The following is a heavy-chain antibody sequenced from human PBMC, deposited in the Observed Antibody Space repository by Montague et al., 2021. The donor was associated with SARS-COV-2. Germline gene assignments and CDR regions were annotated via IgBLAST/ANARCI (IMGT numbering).Heavy chain of an antibody. Sequence: LRLSCAISGGSMRRYYWTWIRQLPGKELEWIGSIYDSGGARYNPSLKSRVSISVDASKNQFSLRVTSVPAADTAVYFCARRGTGNYEIMDYWGQGTLVTVSS. V-gene: IGHV4-59*01. D-gene: IGHD3-3*01. CDR3: ARRGTGNYEIMDY. CDR1: GGSMRRYY. CDR2: IYDSGGA. J-gene: IGHJ4*02.